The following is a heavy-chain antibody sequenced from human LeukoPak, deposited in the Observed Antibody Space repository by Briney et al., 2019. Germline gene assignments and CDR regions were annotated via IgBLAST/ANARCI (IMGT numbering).Heavy chain of an antibody. Sequence: GGPLRLSCAASGFIFSNYGMHWVREAPGKGLVWVAVIWYNESKRYYADPMKGRFTISRDNSKNTLYLQMNSLRAADTAVYSCAKDRAAAGTYSFDYWGQGTLVTVSS. J-gene: IGHJ4*02. D-gene: IGHD6-13*01. CDR1: GFIFSNYG. CDR2: IWYNESKR. V-gene: IGHV3-33*06. CDR3: AKDRAAAGTYSFDY.